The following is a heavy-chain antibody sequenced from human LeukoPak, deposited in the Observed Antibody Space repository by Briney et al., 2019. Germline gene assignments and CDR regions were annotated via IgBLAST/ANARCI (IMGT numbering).Heavy chain of an antibody. J-gene: IGHJ4*02. V-gene: IGHV3-33*06. CDR3: AKAGGAMEVFDY. CDR1: GLSFSNSG. Sequence: GGSLRLSCAASGLSFSNSGMHWVRQAPGKGLEWVAMIWSDGSKTYYADSVKGRFTISRDNSKNTVYLQMNSLRAEDTAVYYCAKAGGAMEVFDYWGQGTLVTVSS. D-gene: IGHD5-18*01. CDR2: IWSDGSKT.